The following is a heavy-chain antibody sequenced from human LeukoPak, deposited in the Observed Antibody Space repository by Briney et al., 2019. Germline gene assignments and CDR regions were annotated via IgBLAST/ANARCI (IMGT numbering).Heavy chain of an antibody. CDR3: ARVYYSNSYDYWYFDL. CDR1: GGSISSSAYY. J-gene: IGHJ2*01. Sequence: SETLSLTCSVSGGSISSSAYYWGWIRQPPGKELEWIGNIYYSGSTYYNPSLKSRVIISVDTSKNQFSLKLSSVTPADTAVYYCARVYYSNSYDYWYFDLWGRGTLVTVSS. V-gene: IGHV4-39*07. CDR2: IYYSGST. D-gene: IGHD6-13*01.